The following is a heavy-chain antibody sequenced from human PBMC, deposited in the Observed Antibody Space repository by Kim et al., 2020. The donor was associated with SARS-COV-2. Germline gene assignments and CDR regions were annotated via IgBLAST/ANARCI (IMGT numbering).Heavy chain of an antibody. CDR3: ALDGVQLWSSYHN. CDR1: GYSFTSYW. CDR2: IDPSDSYT. Sequence: GESLKISCKGSGYSFTSYWISWVRQMPGKGLEWMGRIDPSDSYTNYSPSFQGHVTISADKSISTAYLQWSSLKASDTAMYYCALDGVQLWSSYHNWGQGTLVTVSS. D-gene: IGHD5-18*01. J-gene: IGHJ4*02. V-gene: IGHV5-10-1*01.